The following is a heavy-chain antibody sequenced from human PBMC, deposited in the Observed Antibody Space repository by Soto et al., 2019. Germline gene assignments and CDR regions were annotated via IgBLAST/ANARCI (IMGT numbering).Heavy chain of an antibody. CDR3: ALMVYAIGRYYYYYYMDV. V-gene: IGHV4-34*01. Sequence: SETLSLTCAVYGGSFSGYYWSWIRQPPGKGLEWIGEINHSGSTNYNPSLKSRVTISVDTSKNQFSLKLSSVTAADTAVYYCALMVYAIGRYYYYYYMDVWGKGTTVTVFS. CDR2: INHSGST. D-gene: IGHD2-8*01. J-gene: IGHJ6*03. CDR1: GGSFSGYY.